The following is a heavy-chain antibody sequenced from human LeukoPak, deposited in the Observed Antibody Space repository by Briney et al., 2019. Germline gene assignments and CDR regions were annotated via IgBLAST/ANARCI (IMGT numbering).Heavy chain of an antibody. CDR1: GFTFSTYA. Sequence: GGSLRLSCAASGFTFSTYAMNWVRQAPGKGLEWVSGISGSGGSTYYADSVKGRFTISRDNSRNTLYLQMNSLKTEDTAVYYCTTEPWIQLWRGYWGQGTLVTVSS. V-gene: IGHV3-23*01. J-gene: IGHJ4*02. D-gene: IGHD5-18*01. CDR2: ISGSGGST. CDR3: TTEPWIQLWRGY.